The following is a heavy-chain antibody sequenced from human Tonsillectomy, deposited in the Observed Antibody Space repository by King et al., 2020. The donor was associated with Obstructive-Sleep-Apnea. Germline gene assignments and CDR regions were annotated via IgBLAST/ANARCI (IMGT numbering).Heavy chain of an antibody. CDR3: ARGSGAAAVNWFDP. D-gene: IGHD6-13*01. Sequence: VQLQQWGVGLLKPSETLSLTCAVFSGSFSDYYWSWIRQPPGKGLEWIGEINHSGSTNYNPSLKSRVTISVDTSKNQFSLKLTSVTAADTAMYYCARGSGAAAVNWFDPWGQGTQVTVSS. CDR1: SGSFSDYY. J-gene: IGHJ5*02. CDR2: INHSGST. V-gene: IGHV4-34*01.